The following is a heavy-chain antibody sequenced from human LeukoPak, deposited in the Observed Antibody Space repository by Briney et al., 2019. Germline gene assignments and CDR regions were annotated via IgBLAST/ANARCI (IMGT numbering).Heavy chain of an antibody. CDR3: AMARSEITFRLNWFDP. D-gene: IGHD3-16*01. CDR2: FDPEDGET. CDR1: GYTLTELS. J-gene: IGHJ5*02. V-gene: IGHV1-24*01. Sequence: GASVKVSCKVSGYTLTELSMHWVRQAPGKGLEWMGGFDPEDGETTYAQKFQGRVTMTEDTSTDTAYMELSSLRSEDTAVYYCAMARSEITFRLNWFDPWGQGTLVTVSS.